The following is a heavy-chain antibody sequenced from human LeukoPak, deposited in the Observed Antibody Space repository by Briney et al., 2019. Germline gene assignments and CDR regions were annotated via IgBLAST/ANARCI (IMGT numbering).Heavy chain of an antibody. Sequence: PGGSLRLSCAASGFTFSGYAMSWVRQAPGKGLEWVSAISGSGGSTYYADSAKGRFTISRDNSKNTLYLQMNSLRAEDTAVYYCAKDANWNDVGGVFDYWGQGTLVTVSS. CDR1: GFTFSGYA. D-gene: IGHD1-20*01. CDR3: AKDANWNDVGGVFDY. CDR2: ISGSGGST. J-gene: IGHJ4*02. V-gene: IGHV3-23*01.